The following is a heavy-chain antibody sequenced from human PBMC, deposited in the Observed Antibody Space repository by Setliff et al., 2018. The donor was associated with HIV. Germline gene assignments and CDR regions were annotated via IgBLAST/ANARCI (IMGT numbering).Heavy chain of an antibody. V-gene: IGHV4-59*01. CDR3: ARGGGTGSFDY. J-gene: IGHJ4*02. CDR2: VYYTGST. Sequence: PSETLSLTCTVSGGSISNYYWSWIRQPPGKGLQWVAYVYYTGSTNYNPSLKSRVTISLDTSKNQFSLKLSSVTAADTAVYYCARGGGTGSFDYWGQGTLVTV. CDR1: GGSISNYY. D-gene: IGHD3-16*01.